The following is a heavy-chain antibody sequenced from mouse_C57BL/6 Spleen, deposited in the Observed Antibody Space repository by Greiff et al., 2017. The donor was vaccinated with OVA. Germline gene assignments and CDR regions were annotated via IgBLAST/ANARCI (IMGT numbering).Heavy chain of an antibody. CDR3: ARDYGSSYPAWFAY. J-gene: IGHJ3*01. CDR2: INPNNGGT. V-gene: IGHV1-22*01. Sequence: VQLQQSGPELVKPGASVKMSCKASGYTFTDYNMHWVKQSHGKSLEWIGYINPNNGGTSYNQKFKGKATLTVNKSSSTAYMELRSLTSEDSAVDYCARDYGSSYPAWFAYWGQGTLVTVSA. D-gene: IGHD1-1*01. CDR1: GYTFTDYN.